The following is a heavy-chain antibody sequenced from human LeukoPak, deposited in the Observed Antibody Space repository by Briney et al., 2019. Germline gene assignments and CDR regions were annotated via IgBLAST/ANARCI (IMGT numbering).Heavy chain of an antibody. V-gene: IGHV3-7*01. J-gene: IGHJ4*02. Sequence: PGGSLRLSCAASGFTFSSYSMNWVRQAPGKGLEWVANIKDSGIEKEYVDSVKGRFTISRDNAKNSLYLQMNSLRVEDTALYFCARWRGAQSEFDYWGQGTQVTVSS. CDR1: GFTFSSYS. CDR2: IKDSGIEK. D-gene: IGHD3-3*01. CDR3: ARWRGAQSEFDY.